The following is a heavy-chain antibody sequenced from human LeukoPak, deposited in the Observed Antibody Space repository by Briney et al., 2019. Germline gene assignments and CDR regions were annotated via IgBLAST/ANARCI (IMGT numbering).Heavy chain of an antibody. V-gene: IGHV4-34*01. J-gene: IGHJ4*02. D-gene: IGHD6-13*01. CDR3: ARGRAFPSGIAAAGKGDY. Sequence: SSETLSLTCAVYGGSFSGYYWSWIRQPPGKGLEWIGEINHSGSTNYNPSLKSRVTISVDTSKNQFSLKLSSVTAADTAVYYCARGRAFPSGIAAAGKGDYWGQGTLVIVSS. CDR2: INHSGST. CDR1: GGSFSGYY.